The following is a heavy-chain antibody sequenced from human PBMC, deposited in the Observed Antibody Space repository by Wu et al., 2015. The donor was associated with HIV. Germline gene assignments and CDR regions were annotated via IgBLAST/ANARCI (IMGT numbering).Heavy chain of an antibody. V-gene: IGHV1-2*02. J-gene: IGHJ5*02. CDR1: GYTFTGYY. Sequence: QVQLVQSGAEVKKPGASVKVSCKASGYTFTGYYMHWVRQAPGQGLEWMGWINPNSGGTNYAQKFQGRVTMTRDTSISTAYMELSRLRSDDTAVYYCARDGGRVVPGDYGDNWFDPWGQGTLVTVSS. D-gene: IGHD4-17*01. CDR3: ARDGGRVVPGDYGDNWFDP. CDR2: INPNSGGT.